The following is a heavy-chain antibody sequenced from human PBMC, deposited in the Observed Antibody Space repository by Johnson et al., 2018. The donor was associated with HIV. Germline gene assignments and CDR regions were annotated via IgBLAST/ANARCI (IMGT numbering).Heavy chain of an antibody. CDR3: ARPLQFLEWFDACDM. J-gene: IGHJ3*02. CDR2: LRYDATNR. D-gene: IGHD3-3*01. Sequence: VQLVESGGGVVQPGRSLRLSCVASGFNFNGFGMHWVRQAPGKGLEWVAFLRYDATNRYYADSVKGRFTISRDNSKKTLYLQMSSLRDEDTAVYYCARPLQFLEWFDACDMWGQGTMVTVSS. V-gene: IGHV3-30*02. CDR1: GFNFNGFG.